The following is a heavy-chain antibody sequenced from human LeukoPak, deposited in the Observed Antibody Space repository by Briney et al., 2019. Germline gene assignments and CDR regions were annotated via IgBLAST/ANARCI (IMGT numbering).Heavy chain of an antibody. Sequence: SETLSLTCTVSGGSISSYYWSWIRQPPGKGLEWIGYIYYSGSTNYNPSLKGRVTISVDTSKNQFSLKLSSVTAADTAVYYCARHKNPGWFDPWGQGTLVTVSS. D-gene: IGHD2/OR15-2a*01. CDR1: GGSISSYY. CDR3: ARHKNPGWFDP. J-gene: IGHJ5*02. V-gene: IGHV4-59*08. CDR2: IYYSGST.